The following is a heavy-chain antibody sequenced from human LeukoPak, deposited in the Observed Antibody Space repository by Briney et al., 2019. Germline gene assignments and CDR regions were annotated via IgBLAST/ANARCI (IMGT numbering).Heavy chain of an antibody. J-gene: IGHJ2*01. V-gene: IGHV4-61*01. CDR2: ISYSGST. Sequence: SDTLALTCTVSGGSVSSGSFYGSWIPQPPGKGLEWIGYISYSGSTNYNPSLKSRVTISVDTSKNQFSLKLSSVTAADTAVYYCARSYCGSDCYSGTYWYFDLWGRGTLVTVSS. D-gene: IGHD2-21*02. CDR1: GGSVSSGSFY. CDR3: ARSYCGSDCYSGTYWYFDL.